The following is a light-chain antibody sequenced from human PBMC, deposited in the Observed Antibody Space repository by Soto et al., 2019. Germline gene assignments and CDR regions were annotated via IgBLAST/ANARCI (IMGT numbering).Light chain of an antibody. J-gene: IGLJ2*01. Sequence: QSALTQPASVSGSPGQSITISCTGTSSDVGAYNYVSWYQQHPGKAPKLMIYDVSNRPSGGSIRFSGSRSGNTASLTISGLESEDEADYYCSSYTRSSTLVFGGGTKLTVL. CDR3: SSYTRSSTLV. CDR2: DVS. CDR1: SSDVGAYNY. V-gene: IGLV2-14*03.